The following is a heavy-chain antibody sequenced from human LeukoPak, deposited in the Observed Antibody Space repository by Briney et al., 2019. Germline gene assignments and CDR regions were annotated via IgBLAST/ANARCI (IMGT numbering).Heavy chain of an antibody. CDR1: GFTFSSYW. Sequence: GGPLTLSCAASGFTFSSYWMSWVRQPPGKGLEWVANIKQDGSEKQHVDSVKGRFTISRDNAKNSLYLQMNSLRAEDTAVYYCAREGHDILTGYYQPPLDYWGQGTLVTVSS. CDR2: IKQDGSEK. V-gene: IGHV3-7*01. D-gene: IGHD3-9*01. CDR3: AREGHDILTGYYQPPLDY. J-gene: IGHJ4*02.